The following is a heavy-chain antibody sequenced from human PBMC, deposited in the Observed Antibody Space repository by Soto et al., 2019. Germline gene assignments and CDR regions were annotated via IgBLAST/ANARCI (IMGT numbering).Heavy chain of an antibody. CDR3: ARGLTTVTTVRYFDY. CDR2: INRSGST. Sequence: QVQLQQWGAGLLRPSETLTLTCAVYGGSFSGYYWSWIRRPPGQGLEWIGEINRSGSTNYNPSLKSRVTISVDTSKNQFSLKLSSVTAADTAVYYCARGLTTVTTVRYFDYWGHGTLVTVSS. V-gene: IGHV4-34*01. CDR1: GGSFSGYY. D-gene: IGHD4-17*01. J-gene: IGHJ4*01.